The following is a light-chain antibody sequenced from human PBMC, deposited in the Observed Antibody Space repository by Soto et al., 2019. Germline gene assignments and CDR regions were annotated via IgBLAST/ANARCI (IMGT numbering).Light chain of an antibody. CDR3: QQYNYYPYT. CDR1: QSISSW. J-gene: IGKJ2*01. CDR2: DAS. Sequence: DIQMTQSPSTLSASVGDRVTITCRASQSISSWLAWYQQKPGKAPKLLIYDASSLESGVPSRFSGSGSGTDFTLTISSLQPDDFAAYYCQQYNYYPYTFDQGTKLEIK. V-gene: IGKV1-5*01.